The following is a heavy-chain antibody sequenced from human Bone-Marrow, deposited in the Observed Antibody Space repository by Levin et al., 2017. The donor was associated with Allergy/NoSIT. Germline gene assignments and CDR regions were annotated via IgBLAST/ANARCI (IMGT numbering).Heavy chain of an antibody. D-gene: IGHD5-24*01. V-gene: IGHV4-61*01. CDR1: GGSVGSGSYY. J-gene: IGHJ6*02. Sequence: SETLSLTCTVSGGSVGSGSYYWNWIRQFPGKELQWIGYINYSGSTIYNPSLNSRVNISFDTSKSQFFLRLSSVTAADTAVYYCARDEIGYKFPHQYYYGLDVWGQGPRSPSP. CDR2: INYSGST. CDR3: ARDEIGYKFPHQYYYGLDV.